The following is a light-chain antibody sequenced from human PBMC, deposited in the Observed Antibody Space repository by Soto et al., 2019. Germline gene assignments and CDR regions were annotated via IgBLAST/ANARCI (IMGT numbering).Light chain of an antibody. J-gene: IGKJ5*01. CDR2: GXS. CDR3: QQHGSPIIP. V-gene: IGKV3-20*01. Sequence: VWTQTPDTLSLSRGERATLSXRASHTVSRNHVAWHQQQPGXTPRHXXYGXSSSATGSPDRLSGSGSGTAFTLTISRLEPEDSALYYCQQHGSPIIPFGHVTLLEIK. CDR1: HTVSRNH.